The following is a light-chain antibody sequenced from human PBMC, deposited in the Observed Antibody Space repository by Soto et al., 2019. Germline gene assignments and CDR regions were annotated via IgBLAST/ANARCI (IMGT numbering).Light chain of an antibody. Sequence: QSALTQPASVSGSPGQSITISCSGTSSDVGSYDHVAWYQQFPGKTPKLMIYEVSSRPSGVSSRFSGSKSGNTASLTISGLQAEDEADYYCISYTGSSTSYVLGSGTKVTV. CDR3: ISYTGSSTSYV. V-gene: IGLV2-14*01. CDR1: SSDVGSYDH. J-gene: IGLJ1*01. CDR2: EVS.